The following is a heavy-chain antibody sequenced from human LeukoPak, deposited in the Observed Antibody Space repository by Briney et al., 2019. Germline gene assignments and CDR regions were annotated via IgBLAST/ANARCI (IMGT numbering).Heavy chain of an antibody. J-gene: IGHJ4*02. D-gene: IGHD6-13*01. Sequence: PGGSLRLSCAASGFTFSSYSMNWVRQAPGKGLEWVSSISSSSSYIYYADSVKGRFTISRDNAKNSLYLQMNSLRAEDTAVYYCARVPAAAGGGFDYWGQGTLVTVSS. CDR1: GFTFSSYS. V-gene: IGHV3-21*01. CDR3: ARVPAAAGGGFDY. CDR2: ISSSSSYI.